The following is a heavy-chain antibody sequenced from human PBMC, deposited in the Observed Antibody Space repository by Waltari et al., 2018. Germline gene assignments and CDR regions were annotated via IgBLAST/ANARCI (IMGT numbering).Heavy chain of an antibody. J-gene: IGHJ5*02. CDR1: GGSIGRNTFY. CDR3: VREWSSSSSWFDP. V-gene: IGHV4-39*07. Sequence: QVQLQESGPGLVKSSETLSLTCTVSGGSIGRNTFYWAWIRQPPGKRMGWMASINYSWSTACIPSLKSRVTRSVDTSRNQLSLRWTSVTAADTAVYFCVREWSSSSSWFDPWGQGTLVTVSS. CDR2: INYSWST. D-gene: IGHD6-6*01.